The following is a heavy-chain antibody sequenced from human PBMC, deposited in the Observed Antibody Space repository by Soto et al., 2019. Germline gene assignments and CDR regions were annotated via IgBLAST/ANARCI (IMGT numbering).Heavy chain of an antibody. CDR1: GGTFSNYA. CDR2: IIPLFGTA. V-gene: IGHV1-69*13. J-gene: IGHJ4*02. D-gene: IGHD3-22*01. CDR3: ARGVHYDSSGYYYFY. Sequence: ASVKVSCKASGGTFSNYAIDWVRQAPGQGLEWMGGIIPLFGTANYAQKFQGRITITADESTSTAYMELRSLRSEDTAVYYCARGVHYDSSGYYYFYWGQGTLVTVSS.